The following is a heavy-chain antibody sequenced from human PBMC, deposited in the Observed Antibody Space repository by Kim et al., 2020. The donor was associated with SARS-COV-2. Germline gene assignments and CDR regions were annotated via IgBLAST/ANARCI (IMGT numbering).Heavy chain of an antibody. CDR3: AGDSGSGYPGGDY. Sequence: TLSLKSRVTISVDPHKNQFPLKLSSVTAADTAVYYCAGDSGSGYPGGDYWGQGTLVTVSS. J-gene: IGHJ4*02. D-gene: IGHD5-12*01. V-gene: IGHV4-39*06.